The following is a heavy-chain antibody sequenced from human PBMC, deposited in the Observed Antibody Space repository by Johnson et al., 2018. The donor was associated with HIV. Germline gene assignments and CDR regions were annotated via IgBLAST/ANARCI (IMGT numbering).Heavy chain of an antibody. CDR2: IKEDGSEE. D-gene: IGHD6-13*01. J-gene: IGHJ3*02. V-gene: IGHV3-7*05. CDR1: GFTFSIYW. CDR3: ARDGVYSSPWDAFDI. Sequence: EVLLLESGGGLVQPGGSLRLSCAASGFTFSIYWMSWVRQAPGKGLEWVANIKEDGSEEYYVDSVEGRLTVSRDNAKNSLFLQIDNLRAEDTAVYYCARDGVYSSPWDAFDIWGQGTMVIVSS.